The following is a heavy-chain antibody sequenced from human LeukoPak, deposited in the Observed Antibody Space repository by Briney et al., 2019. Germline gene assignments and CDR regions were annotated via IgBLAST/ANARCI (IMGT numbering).Heavy chain of an antibody. CDR3: IMRGYYDGSGYWVQ. Sequence: PGGSLRLSCAASGFTFGSYGMSWVRQAPGKGLEWVSFITPNADRTSYADSVEGRFTISRDNPRNTLYMQMNSLRDEDTALYCAIMRGYYDGSGYWVQWGQGTLVTVSS. D-gene: IGHD3-22*01. CDR1: GFTFGSYG. CDR2: ITPNADRT. J-gene: IGHJ1*01. V-gene: IGHV3-23*01.